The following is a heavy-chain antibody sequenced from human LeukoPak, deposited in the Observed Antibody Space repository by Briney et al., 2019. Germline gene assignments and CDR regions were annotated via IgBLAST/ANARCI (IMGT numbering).Heavy chain of an antibody. V-gene: IGHV4-4*07. CDR3: ARTYYGSGSLYYYYYYMDV. CDR1: GGSISSYY. J-gene: IGHJ6*03. CDR2: IYTSGST. D-gene: IGHD3-10*01. Sequence: RPSETLSLTCTVSGGSISSYYWSWIRQPAGKGLEWIGRIYTSGSTNYNPSLKSRVTMSVDTSKNQFSLKLSSVTAADAAVYYCARTYYGSGSLYYYYYYMDVWGKGTTVTVSS.